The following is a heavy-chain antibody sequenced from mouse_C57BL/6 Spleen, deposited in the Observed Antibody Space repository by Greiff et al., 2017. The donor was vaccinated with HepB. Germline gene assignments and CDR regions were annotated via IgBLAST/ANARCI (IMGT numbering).Heavy chain of an antibody. D-gene: IGHD1-1*01. CDR3: ARFITTVVARIFYAMDY. Sequence: VQLQQPGAELVKPGASVKLSCKASGYTFTSYWMQWVKQRPGQGLEWIGEIDPSDSYTNYNQKFKGKATLTVDTSSSTAYMQLSSLTSEDSAVYYCARFITTVVARIFYAMDYWGQGTSVTVSS. J-gene: IGHJ4*01. CDR2: IDPSDSYT. CDR1: GYTFTSYW. V-gene: IGHV1-50*01.